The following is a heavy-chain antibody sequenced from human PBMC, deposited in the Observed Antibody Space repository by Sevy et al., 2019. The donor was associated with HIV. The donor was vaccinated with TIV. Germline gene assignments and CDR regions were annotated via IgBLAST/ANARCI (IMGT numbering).Heavy chain of an antibody. CDR1: GFTFDDYA. CDR2: ISWNSGSI. CDR3: ARDIGYYDFWSGYSDYYGMDV. Sequence: GGSLRLSCAASGFTFDDYAMHWVRQAPGKGLEWVSGISWNSGSIGYADSVKGRFTISRDNAKNSLYLQMNSLRAEDTAVYYCARDIGYYDFWSGYSDYYGMDVWGQGTTVTVSS. J-gene: IGHJ6*02. V-gene: IGHV3-9*01. D-gene: IGHD3-3*01.